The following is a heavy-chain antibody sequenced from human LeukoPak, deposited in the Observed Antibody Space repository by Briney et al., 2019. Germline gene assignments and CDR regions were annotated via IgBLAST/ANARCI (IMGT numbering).Heavy chain of an antibody. Sequence: SETLSLTCTVSGVSISSYYWSWIRQPPGKGLEWIGYIYYSGSTNYNPSLKSRVTISVDTSKNQFSLKLSSVTAADTAVYYCARSQYDFWSGPAYGMDVWGQGTTVTVSS. V-gene: IGHV4-59*01. CDR1: GVSISSYY. CDR2: IYYSGST. J-gene: IGHJ6*02. D-gene: IGHD3-3*01. CDR3: ARSQYDFWSGPAYGMDV.